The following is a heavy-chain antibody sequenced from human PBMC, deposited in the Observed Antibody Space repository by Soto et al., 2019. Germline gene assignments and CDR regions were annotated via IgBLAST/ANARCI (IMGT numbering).Heavy chain of an antibody. Sequence: QVQLVQSGAEVKKPGASVKVSCKASGYTFTSYGISWVRQAPGQGLEWMGWISAYNGNTNYAQKLQGRVTMTTDTSTSTAYMELRSLRSDDTAVYYCARELKGSGSYPYYYYGMDVWGQGTTVTVSS. V-gene: IGHV1-18*01. CDR3: ARELKGSGSYPYYYYGMDV. D-gene: IGHD3-10*01. CDR2: ISAYNGNT. J-gene: IGHJ6*02. CDR1: GYTFTSYG.